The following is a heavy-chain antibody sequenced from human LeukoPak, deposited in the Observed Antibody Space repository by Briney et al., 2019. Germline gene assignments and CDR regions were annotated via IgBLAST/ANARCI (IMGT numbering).Heavy chain of an antibody. Sequence: GGSLRLSCAASGFTFSSYAMSWVRQAPGKGLEWGSAISGSGGSTYYADSVKGRFTISRDNSKNTLYLQMNSLRAEDTAVYYCANNLVWGYSYGIAFDYWGQGTLVTVSS. CDR2: ISGSGGST. J-gene: IGHJ4*02. CDR1: GFTFSSYA. V-gene: IGHV3-23*01. D-gene: IGHD5-18*01. CDR3: ANNLVWGYSYGIAFDY.